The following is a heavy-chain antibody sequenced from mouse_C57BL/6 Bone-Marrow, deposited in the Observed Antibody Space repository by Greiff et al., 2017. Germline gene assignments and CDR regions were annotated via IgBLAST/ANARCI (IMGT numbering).Heavy chain of an antibody. D-gene: IGHD1-1*01. Sequence: VQLKESGTVLARPGASVKMSCKTSGYTFTSYWMHWVKQRPGQGLEWIGALYPGNSDTSYNQKFKGKAKLTAVTSASTAYMELSSLTNEDSAVFYGTRGGSSSYDYFDYWGQGTTLTVSS. CDR3: TRGGSSSYDYFDY. V-gene: IGHV1-5*01. CDR2: LYPGNSDT. CDR1: GYTFTSYW. J-gene: IGHJ2*01.